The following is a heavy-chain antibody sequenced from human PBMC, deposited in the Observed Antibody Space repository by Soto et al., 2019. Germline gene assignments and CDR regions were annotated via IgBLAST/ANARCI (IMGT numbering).Heavy chain of an antibody. D-gene: IGHD4-17*01. J-gene: IGHJ4*02. Sequence: GGSLRLSCAASGFTFSDYYMSWIRQAPGKGLEWVSYISSSGSTIYYADSVKGRFTISRDNAKNSLYLQMNSLRAEDTAVYYCARDTSYGDYVSFDYWGQGTLVTVSS. CDR2: ISSSGSTI. CDR1: GFTFSDYY. V-gene: IGHV3-11*01. CDR3: ARDTSYGDYVSFDY.